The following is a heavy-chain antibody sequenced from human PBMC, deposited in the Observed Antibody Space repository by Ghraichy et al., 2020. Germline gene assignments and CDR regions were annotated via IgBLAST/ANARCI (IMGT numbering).Heavy chain of an antibody. V-gene: IGHV3-33*01. J-gene: IGHJ6*02. CDR2: IWYDGTNK. CDR3: ARDGAYGGNSVYHYYYGMDV. Sequence: GESLNISCAASGFTFSSFGMHWVRQAPGKGLEWVALIWYDGTNKDFADSVKGRFTISRDNSKNTLYLQMNSLRAEDTAVYYCARDGAYGGNSVYHYYYGMDVWGQGTTGTGSS. CDR1: GFTFSSFG. D-gene: IGHD4-23*01.